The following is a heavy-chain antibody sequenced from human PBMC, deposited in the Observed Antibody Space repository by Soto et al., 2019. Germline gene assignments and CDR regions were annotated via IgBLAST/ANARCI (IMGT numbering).Heavy chain of an antibody. CDR3: ARDPGIAVAGRELTRGYFDY. Sequence: LGGSLRLSCAASGFTFSSYSMNWVRQAPGKGLEWVSSISSSSSYIYYADSVKGRFTISRDDAKDSLYLQMNSLRAEDTAVYYCARDPGIAVAGRELTRGYFDYWGQGTLVTVAS. D-gene: IGHD6-19*01. CDR2: ISSSSSYI. J-gene: IGHJ4*02. CDR1: GFTFSSYS. V-gene: IGHV3-21*04.